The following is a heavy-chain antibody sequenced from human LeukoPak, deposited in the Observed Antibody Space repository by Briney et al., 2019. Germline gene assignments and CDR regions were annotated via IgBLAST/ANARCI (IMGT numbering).Heavy chain of an antibody. D-gene: IGHD2-15*01. CDR2: IIPIFGTA. CDR1: GGTFSSYA. J-gene: IGHJ4*02. V-gene: IGHV1-69*05. Sequence: SVKCSCKASGGTFSSYAISWVRQAPGQGLEWMGGIIPIFGTANYAQKFQGRVTITTDESTSTAYMELSSLRSEDTAVYYCARWAYCSGGSCYSDYFDYWGQGTLVTVSS. CDR3: ARWAYCSGGSCYSDYFDY.